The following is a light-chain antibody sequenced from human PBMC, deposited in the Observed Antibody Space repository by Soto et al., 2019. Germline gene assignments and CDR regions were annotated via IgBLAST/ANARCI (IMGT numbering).Light chain of an antibody. CDR2: DAS. CDR3: QQFSGYPLT. CDR1: QTVRNNY. Sequence: ETVMTQSPVTLSVSPGERATRSCRASQTVRNNYLAWYQQKPGQAPRLLIYDASSRATGIPDRFSGGGSGTDFTLTISRLEPEDFAVYYCQQFSGYPLTFGGGTRWIS. J-gene: IGKJ4*01. V-gene: IGKV3-20*01.